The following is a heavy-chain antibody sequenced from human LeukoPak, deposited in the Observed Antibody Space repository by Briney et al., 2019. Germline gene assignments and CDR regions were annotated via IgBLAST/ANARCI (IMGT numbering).Heavy chain of an antibody. D-gene: IGHD1-26*01. J-gene: IGHJ4*02. Sequence: GGSLRLSCAASGFTFSSYSMTWVRQAPGKGLEWVSSISSSSYIYYADSVKGRFTISRDNAENSLFLQMNSLRAEDTAVYYCASAPSGTTHFDYWGQGTLVTVSS. V-gene: IGHV3-21*01. CDR1: GFTFSSYS. CDR2: ISSSSYI. CDR3: ASAPSGTTHFDY.